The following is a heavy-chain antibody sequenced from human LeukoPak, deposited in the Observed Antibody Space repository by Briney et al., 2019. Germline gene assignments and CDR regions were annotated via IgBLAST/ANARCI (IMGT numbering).Heavy chain of an antibody. CDR1: GFTFRAYS. J-gene: IGHJ4*02. CDR3: ARGDGWFGELLNFDN. V-gene: IGHV3-48*02. Sequence: PGGSLRLSCAASGFTFRAYSMNWVRQAPGKGLEWVSYISSSSRTIYYADSVKGRFTISRDNAKNSLYLQMNSLRDEDTAVYYCARGDGWFGELLNFDNWGQGTLVTVSS. CDR2: ISSSSRTI. D-gene: IGHD3-10*01.